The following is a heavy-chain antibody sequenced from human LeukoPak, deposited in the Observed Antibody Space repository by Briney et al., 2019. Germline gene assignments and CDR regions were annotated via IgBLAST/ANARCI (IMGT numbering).Heavy chain of an antibody. D-gene: IGHD3-22*01. J-gene: IGHJ5*02. CDR2: FSGSGGDT. CDR3: TRAHSGYYDSSGYYYEGGTNNWFDP. CDR1: GFTFSSYA. V-gene: IGHV3-23*01. Sequence: GGSLRLSCAASGFTFSSYAMSWVRQAPGKGLEWVSAFSGSGGDTYYADSVKGRFTISRDNSKNTLYLQMNSLKTEDTAVYYCTRAHSGYYDSSGYYYEGGTNNWFDPWGQGTLVTVSS.